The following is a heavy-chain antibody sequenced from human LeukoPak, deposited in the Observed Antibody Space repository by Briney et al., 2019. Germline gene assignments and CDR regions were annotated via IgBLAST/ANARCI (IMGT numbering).Heavy chain of an antibody. Sequence: PSQTLSLTCTVSGGSISSGDYYWSWIRQPPGKGLEWIGYIYYSGSTYYNPSLKSRVTISVDTSKNQFSLKLSSVTAADTAVYYCARDYCSSTSCSFAFDIRGQGTMVTVSS. CDR3: ARDYCSSTSCSFAFDI. CDR2: IYYSGST. J-gene: IGHJ3*02. CDR1: GGSISSGDYY. V-gene: IGHV4-30-4*08. D-gene: IGHD2-2*01.